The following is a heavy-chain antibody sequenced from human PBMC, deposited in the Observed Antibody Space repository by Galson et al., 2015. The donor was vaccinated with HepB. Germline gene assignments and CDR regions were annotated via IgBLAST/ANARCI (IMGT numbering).Heavy chain of an antibody. CDR3: AKSLTMIVVVHLDAFDI. J-gene: IGHJ3*02. D-gene: IGHD3-22*01. Sequence: SLRLSCAASGFTFSSYGMHWVRQAPGKGLEWVAVISYDGSNKYYADSVKGRFTISRDNSKNTLYLQMNSLRAEDTAVYYCAKSLTMIVVVHLDAFDIWGQGTMVTVSS. V-gene: IGHV3-30*18. CDR2: ISYDGSNK. CDR1: GFTFSSYG.